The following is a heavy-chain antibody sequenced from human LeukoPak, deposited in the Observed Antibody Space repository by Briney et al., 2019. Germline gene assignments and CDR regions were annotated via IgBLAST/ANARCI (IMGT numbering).Heavy chain of an antibody. CDR1: GGSISSYY. CDR3: ARVSAVAGTVDY. J-gene: IGHJ4*02. V-gene: IGHV4-59*01. Sequence: SETLSLTCTVSGGSISSYYWSWIRQPPGKGLEWIGYIYYSGSTNYNPSLKSRVTISVDTSKNQFSLKLSSVTAADTAVYYCARVSAVAGTVDYWGQGTLVTVCS. D-gene: IGHD6-19*01. CDR2: IYYSGST.